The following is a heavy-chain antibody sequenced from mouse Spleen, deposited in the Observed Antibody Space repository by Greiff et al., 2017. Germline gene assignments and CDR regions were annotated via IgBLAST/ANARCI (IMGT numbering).Heavy chain of an antibody. J-gene: IGHJ2*01. D-gene: IGHD4-1*01. V-gene: IGHV5-17*01. CDR1: GFTFSDYG. CDR2: ISSGSSTI. Sequence: EVQLVESGGGLVKPGGSLKLSCAASGFTFSDYGMHWVRQAPEKGLEWVAYISSGSSTIYYADTVKGRFTISRDNAKNTLFLQMTSLRSEDTAMYYCAPELDYYFDYWGQGTTLTVSS. CDR3: APELDYYFDY.